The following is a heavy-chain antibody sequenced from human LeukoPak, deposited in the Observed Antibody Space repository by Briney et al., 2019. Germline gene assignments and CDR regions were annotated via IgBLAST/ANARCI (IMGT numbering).Heavy chain of an antibody. CDR3: ARGPNYGARVDYLDS. CDR1: GFSFNRHW. J-gene: IGHJ4*02. CDR2: IRQGGSEK. Sequence: GGSLRLSCAASGFSFNRHWMTWVRQAPGKGLEWVASIRQGGSEKYYADSVKGRFTVSRDDAKNSLYLQMNSLSADDTAVYYCARGPNYGARVDYLDSWGQGTKVTVSS. V-gene: IGHV3-7*01. D-gene: IGHD4-17*01.